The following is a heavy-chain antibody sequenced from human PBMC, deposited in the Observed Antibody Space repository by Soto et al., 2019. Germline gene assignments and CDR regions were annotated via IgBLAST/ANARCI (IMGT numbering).Heavy chain of an antibody. Sequence: QVQLVESGGGVVQPGRSLRLSCAASGFTFSSYAMHWVRQAPGKGLEWVAVISYDGSNKYYADSVKGRFTISRDNSKNTLYPQMNSLRAEDTAVYYCARDQGIAAAGTDYYYYYGMDVWGQGTTVTVSS. CDR1: GFTFSSYA. D-gene: IGHD6-13*01. V-gene: IGHV3-30-3*01. CDR2: ISYDGSNK. CDR3: ARDQGIAAAGTDYYYYYGMDV. J-gene: IGHJ6*02.